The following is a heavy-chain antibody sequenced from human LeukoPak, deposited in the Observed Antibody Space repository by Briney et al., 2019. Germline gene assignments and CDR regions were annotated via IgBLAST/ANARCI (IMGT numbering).Heavy chain of an antibody. V-gene: IGHV3-30*01. CDR3: ARDTVGGCFDY. J-gene: IGHJ4*02. CDR1: GFSLTNYA. Sequence: GGSLRLSCAASGFSLTNYAMHWVRQAPGKGLEWVAVLSYDGSNEDYADSVKGRFTISRDNSRNTLYLQLNSLRAEDTAVYYCARDTVGGCFDYWGQGTLVTVSS. D-gene: IGHD4-23*01. CDR2: LSYDGSNE.